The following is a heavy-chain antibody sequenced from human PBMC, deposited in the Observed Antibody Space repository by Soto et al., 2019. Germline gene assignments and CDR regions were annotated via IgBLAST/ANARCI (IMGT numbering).Heavy chain of an antibody. V-gene: IGHV3-15*01. CDR2: IKSKTAGGTT. CDR1: GFTFINAW. CDR3: TRDGTITFGGVLVPNWFDP. D-gene: IGHD3-16*02. J-gene: IGHJ5*02. Sequence: EVHLVESGGGLVKPGGSLRLSCAASGFTFINAWMSWVRQAPGKGLEWVGRIKSKTAGGTTDYAAPVKGRFTISRDDSKNTLYLQMNSLKTEDTAVYYCTRDGTITFGGVLVPNWFDPWGQGTLVTVSS.